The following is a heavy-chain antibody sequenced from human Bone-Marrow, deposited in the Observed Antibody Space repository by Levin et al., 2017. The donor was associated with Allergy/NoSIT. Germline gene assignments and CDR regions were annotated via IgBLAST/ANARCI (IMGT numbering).Heavy chain of an antibody. V-gene: IGHV3-72*01. CDR3: ARRIVTTGGSETFDI. CDR1: GFIFSDHY. J-gene: IGHJ3*02. Sequence: GGSLRLSCAASGFIFSDHYMDWVRQAPGKGLEWVGRTRNKANSYTTEYAASVKGRFTVSRDDSKSSLYLQMNSLKTEDTAVYYCARRIVTTGGSETFDIWGQGTMVTVSS. CDR2: TRNKANSYTT. D-gene: IGHD5-12*01.